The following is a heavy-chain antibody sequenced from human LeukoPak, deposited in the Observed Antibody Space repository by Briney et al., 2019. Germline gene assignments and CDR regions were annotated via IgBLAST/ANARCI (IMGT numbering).Heavy chain of an antibody. Sequence: GGSLRLSCAASGFTFSSYWMSWVRQAPGKGLEWVANIKQDGSEKYYVDSVKGRFTISRDNAKNSLYLQMNSLRAEDTAVYYCARRVPADLYYFDYWGQGTLVTVSS. V-gene: IGHV3-7*01. CDR1: GFTFSSYW. CDR2: IKQDGSEK. CDR3: ARRVPADLYYFDY. D-gene: IGHD2-2*01. J-gene: IGHJ4*02.